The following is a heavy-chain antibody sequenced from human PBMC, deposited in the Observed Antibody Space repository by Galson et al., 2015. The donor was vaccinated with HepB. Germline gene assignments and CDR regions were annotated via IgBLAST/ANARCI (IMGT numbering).Heavy chain of an antibody. CDR2: ISYDGSNK. CDR3: AKDLMVRGPVDMDNWFDP. J-gene: IGHJ5*02. V-gene: IGHV3-30*18. D-gene: IGHD3-10*01. CDR1: GFTFSSYG. Sequence: SLRLSCAASGFTFSSYGMHWVRQAPGKGLEWVAVISYDGSNKYYADSVKGRFTISRDNSKNTLYLQMNSLRAEDTAVYYCAKDLMVRGPVDMDNWFDPWGQGTLVTVSS.